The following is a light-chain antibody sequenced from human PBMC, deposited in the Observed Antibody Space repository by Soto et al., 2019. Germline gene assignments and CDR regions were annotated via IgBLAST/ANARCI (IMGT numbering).Light chain of an antibody. V-gene: IGLV2-14*01. CDR3: SSYTSSSTLGV. J-gene: IGLJ1*01. CDR2: EVS. Sequence: QSALTQPASVSGSPGQSITISCTGTSSDVGGYNYVSWYQQHPGKAPKLMIYEVSNRPSGVSNRFSGSKSGNTASLTISGLQAEDGADYYCSSYTSSSTLGVFGTGTKLTVL. CDR1: SSDVGGYNY.